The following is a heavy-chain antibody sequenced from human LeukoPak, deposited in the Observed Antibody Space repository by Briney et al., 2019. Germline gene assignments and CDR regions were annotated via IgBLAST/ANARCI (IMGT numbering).Heavy chain of an antibody. CDR2: ISGGSDYI. CDR1: GFTFDDYA. Sequence: PGGSLRLSCAASGFTFDDYAMHWVRQAPGKGLEWVSSISGGSDYIYYADSVKGRFTISRDNAKSSLYLQMESLRAEDTAVYYCTNFQTLGVKPYEYWGQGTLVTVSS. D-gene: IGHD2/OR15-2a*01. J-gene: IGHJ4*02. V-gene: IGHV3-21*01. CDR3: TNFQTLGVKPYEY.